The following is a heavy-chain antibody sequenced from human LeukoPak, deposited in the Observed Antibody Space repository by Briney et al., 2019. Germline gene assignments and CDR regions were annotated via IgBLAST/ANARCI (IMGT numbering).Heavy chain of an antibody. CDR2: VSWNSGNV. CDR3: AKAVYGDFQSTVDY. CDR1: GFTFSSYS. D-gene: IGHD4-17*01. J-gene: IGHJ4*02. Sequence: GGSLRLSCAASGFTFSSYSMDWVRQPPGKGLEWVSGVSWNSGNVGYADSVKGRFTISRDNAKNFLYLQMSSLRAEDTALYYCAKAVYGDFQSTVDYWGRGTLVTVSS. V-gene: IGHV3-9*01.